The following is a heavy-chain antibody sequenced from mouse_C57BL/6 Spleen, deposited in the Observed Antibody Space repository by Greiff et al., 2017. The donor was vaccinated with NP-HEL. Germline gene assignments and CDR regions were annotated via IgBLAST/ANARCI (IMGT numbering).Heavy chain of an antibody. J-gene: IGHJ3*01. CDR2: ISSGGDYI. CDR3: TRDSTTVEAY. Sequence: EVKLMESGEGLVKPGGSLKLSCAASGFTFSSYAMSWVRQTPEKRLEWVAYISSGGDYIYYADTVKGRFTISRDNARNTLYLQMSRLKSEDTAMYYCTRDSTTVEAYWGQGTLVTVSA. CDR1: GFTFSSYA. D-gene: IGHD1-1*01. V-gene: IGHV5-9-1*02.